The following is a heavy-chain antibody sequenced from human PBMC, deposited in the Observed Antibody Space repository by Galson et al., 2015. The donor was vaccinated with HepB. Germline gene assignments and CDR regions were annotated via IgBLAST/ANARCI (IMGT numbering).Heavy chain of an antibody. V-gene: IGHV4-34*01. CDR1: GGSFSNYY. Sequence: ATLSLTCAVYGGSFSNYYWSWIRQPPGEGLEWIGENNHNGNTNYNPSLKSRVTITVDTSKNQFSLNLSSVTAADTAVYYCARGSPVVNFDYWGQGTLVTVSS. J-gene: IGHJ4*02. CDR2: NNHNGNT. CDR3: ARGSPVVNFDY. D-gene: IGHD4-23*01.